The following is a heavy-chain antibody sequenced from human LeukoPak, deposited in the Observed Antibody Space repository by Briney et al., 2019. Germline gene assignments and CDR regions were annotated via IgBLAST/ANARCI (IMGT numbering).Heavy chain of an antibody. CDR2: ISPSGGNT. J-gene: IGHJ4*02. CDR3: AKEKHSGSETYYFGY. D-gene: IGHD3-10*01. CDR1: GFTFNSYA. V-gene: IGHV3-23*01. Sequence: QAGGSLRLSCATSGFTFNSYAVSWVRQAPGKGLEWVSSISPSGGNTYYTDSVKGRFTISRDNSKNTLYLQMISLRAEDTALYYCAKEKHSGSETYYFGYWGQGSLVIVSS.